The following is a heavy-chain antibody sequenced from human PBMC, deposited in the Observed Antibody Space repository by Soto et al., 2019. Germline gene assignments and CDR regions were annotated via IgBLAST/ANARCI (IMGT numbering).Heavy chain of an antibody. CDR1: GYTFTSNG. J-gene: IGHJ4*02. D-gene: IGHD2-21*02. Sequence: QVQLVQSGAEVKKPGASVKVSCKASGYTFTSNGISWVRQAPGQGLEWMGWISAYNGNTNYAQKLQGRVTITTDPSTSTAYMELRSLRSDYTAVYYCARALAYCCGDSYPIDYWGQGTLVTVSS. CDR2: ISAYNGNT. CDR3: ARALAYCCGDSYPIDY. V-gene: IGHV1-18*01.